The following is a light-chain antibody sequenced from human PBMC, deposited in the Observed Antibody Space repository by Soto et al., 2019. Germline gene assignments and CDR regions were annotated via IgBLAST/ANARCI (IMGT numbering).Light chain of an antibody. V-gene: IGKV3-20*01. CDR1: QSVSDSS. Sequence: EIVLTQSPGTLSLSPGERATLSCRASQSVSDSSLAWYHQKPGQAPRLLIYGASSRATGIPDRFSGSGSGTDFTLTISRLEPEDFAVYYCQQYGSSPITLGQGTRLEI. J-gene: IGKJ5*01. CDR3: QQYGSSPIT. CDR2: GAS.